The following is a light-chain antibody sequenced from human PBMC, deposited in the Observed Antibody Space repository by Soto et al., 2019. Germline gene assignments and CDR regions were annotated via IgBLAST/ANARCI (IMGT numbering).Light chain of an antibody. Sequence: QSALTQAPSVSGTPGQRVTITCSGSSSNIGRNSVNWYQHLPGTAPKLLTHGNNHRPSGVPDRFSGSKSGTSASLAISGLQPEHEADYCCAEWDDSLNEYVFGDGTKVTVL. J-gene: IGLJ1*01. V-gene: IGLV1-44*01. CDR2: GNN. CDR3: AEWDDSLNEYV. CDR1: SSNIGRNS.